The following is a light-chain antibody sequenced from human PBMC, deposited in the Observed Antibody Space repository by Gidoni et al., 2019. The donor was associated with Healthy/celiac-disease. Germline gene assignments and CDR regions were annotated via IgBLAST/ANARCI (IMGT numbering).Light chain of an antibody. V-gene: IGKV3-20*01. Sequence: EIVLTQPPGTLSLSPGERATLSCRASQSVSSSYLAWYQQKPGQAPRLLIYGASSRATGIPDRFSGSGSGTDFTLTISRLDPEDFAVYYCQQYCSSFTFGPGTKVDIK. J-gene: IGKJ3*01. CDR2: GAS. CDR1: QSVSSSY. CDR3: QQYCSSFT.